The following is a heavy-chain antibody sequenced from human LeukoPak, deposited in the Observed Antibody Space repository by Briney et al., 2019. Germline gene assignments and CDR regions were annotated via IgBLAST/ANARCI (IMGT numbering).Heavy chain of an antibody. V-gene: IGHV1-8*01. CDR1: GYTFTSYD. CDR2: MNPNSGNT. Sequence: ASVKVSCKASGYTFTSYDINWVQQATGQGLEWMGWMNPNSGNTGYAQKFQGRVTMTRNTSISTAYMELSSLRSEDTAVYYCARGDSGYDFNWFDPWGQGTLVTVSS. J-gene: IGHJ5*02. D-gene: IGHD5-12*01. CDR3: ARGDSGYDFNWFDP.